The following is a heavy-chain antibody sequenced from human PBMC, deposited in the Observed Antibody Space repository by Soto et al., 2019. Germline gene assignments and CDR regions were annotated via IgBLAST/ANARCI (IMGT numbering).Heavy chain of an antibody. Sequence: ASVKVSCKASGYTFTSYGISWVRQAPGQGLEWMGWISAYNGSTNYAQRLQGRVTMTTDTSTSTAYMELRSLRSDDTAVYYCARDFSVLRFLEWLPSYHYYYGMDVWGQGTTVTVSS. D-gene: IGHD3-3*01. CDR2: ISAYNGST. V-gene: IGHV1-18*04. J-gene: IGHJ6*02. CDR1: GYTFTSYG. CDR3: ARDFSVLRFLEWLPSYHYYYGMDV.